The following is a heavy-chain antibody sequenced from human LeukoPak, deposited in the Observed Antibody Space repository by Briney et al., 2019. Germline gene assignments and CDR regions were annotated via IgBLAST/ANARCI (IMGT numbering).Heavy chain of an antibody. Sequence: GASVKVSCKASGYTFTGYYMHWVRQAPGQGLEWMGWINPNSGGTNYAQKFQGRVTMTSDTSISTAYMELSRLRSDDTAVYYCARERRHDTSRAGCWFDPWGQGTLVTVSS. V-gene: IGHV1-2*02. CDR1: GYTFTGYY. J-gene: IGHJ5*02. CDR2: INPNSGGT. CDR3: ARERRHDTSRAGCWFDP. D-gene: IGHD2-2*01.